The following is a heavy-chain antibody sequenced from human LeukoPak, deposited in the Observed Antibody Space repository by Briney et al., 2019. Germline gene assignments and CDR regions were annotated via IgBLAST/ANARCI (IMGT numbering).Heavy chain of an antibody. CDR1: GFTFSSYW. CDR2: INSDGSST. J-gene: IGHJ6*04. D-gene: IGHD6-13*01. Sequence: GGSLRLSCAASGFTFSSYWMHWVRQAPGKGLVWVSRINSDGSSTSYADSVKGRFTISRDNAKNTLYLQMNSLRAEDTAVYYCARLLSWYYYYYGMDVWGKGTRATVSS. CDR3: ARLLSWYYYYYGMDV. V-gene: IGHV3-74*01.